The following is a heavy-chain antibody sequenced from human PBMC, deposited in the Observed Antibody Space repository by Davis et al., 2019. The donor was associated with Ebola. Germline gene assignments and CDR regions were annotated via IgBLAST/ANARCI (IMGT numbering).Heavy chain of an antibody. CDR3: AKDDTPMDV. D-gene: IGHD2-2*02. Sequence: PGGSLRLSCAASGFGFSSHSMHWVRQAPGKGLEWVALISSDAVNEYYADSVKGRFTISRDNSKNTLYLQINSLRPEDTAVYYCAKDDTPMDVWGPGTTVTVSS. CDR1: GFGFSSHS. CDR2: ISSDAVNE. J-gene: IGHJ6*02. V-gene: IGHV3-30*18.